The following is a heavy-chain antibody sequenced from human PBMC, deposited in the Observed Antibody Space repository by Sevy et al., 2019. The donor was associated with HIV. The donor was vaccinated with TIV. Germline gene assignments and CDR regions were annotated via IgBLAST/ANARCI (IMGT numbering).Heavy chain of an antibody. Sequence: GGSLRLSCAASGLTFNRAWMTWVRQAPGKGLEWVGRIKGKSDGGTTDYAAPVKGRFTISRDESKNTLYLQISSLKTEDTAVYYCTTKGDFWSGYQYFEYWGRGTLVTVSS. J-gene: IGHJ4*02. D-gene: IGHD3-3*01. V-gene: IGHV3-15*01. CDR2: IKGKSDGGTT. CDR3: TTKGDFWSGYQYFEY. CDR1: GLTFNRAW.